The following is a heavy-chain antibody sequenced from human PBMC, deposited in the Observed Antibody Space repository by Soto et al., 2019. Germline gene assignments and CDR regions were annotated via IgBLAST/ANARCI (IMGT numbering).Heavy chain of an antibody. CDR3: ARREERGWFDP. J-gene: IGHJ5*02. Sequence: NPSETLSLTCTVSGGSINSSSYSGGWIRQPPGKGLEWIGSVSYSGSAYYNPSLKSRVAISVDTSKNQFSLKLSSVTAADTAVYCCARREERGWFDPWGQGTLVTVSS. V-gene: IGHV4-39*01. CDR1: GGSINSSSYS. D-gene: IGHD1-1*01. CDR2: VSYSGSA.